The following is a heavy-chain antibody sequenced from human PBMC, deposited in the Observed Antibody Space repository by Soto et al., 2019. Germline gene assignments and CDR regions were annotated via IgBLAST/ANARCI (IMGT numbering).Heavy chain of an antibody. Sequence: AETLSLTCAVSGGSISSYYWSWGRQPPRKGLEWVWYIYNSGSTNYNPSLTSRLTISVDTSKNHSPLKLSSVPAADAAVDYCAIGSASSCRFDDWGQGTMVTVSS. CDR3: AIGSASSCRFDD. D-gene: IGHD1-26*01. CDR1: GGSISSYY. CDR2: IYNSGST. J-gene: IGHJ4*02. V-gene: IGHV4-59*01.